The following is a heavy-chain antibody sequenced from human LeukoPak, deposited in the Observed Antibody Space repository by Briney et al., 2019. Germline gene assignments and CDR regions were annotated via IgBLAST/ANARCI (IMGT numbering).Heavy chain of an antibody. V-gene: IGHV4-39*01. CDR2: MSYSGST. D-gene: IGHD3-9*01. Sequence: SETLSLTCTVSGGSISSSNHYWGWIRQPPGTGLEWIGSMSYSGSTFYNPSLKSRVTISVDTSKNQFSLRLSSVTAADTAVYYCARTLRYFDWLPAGETDYWGQGTLVTVSS. CDR1: GGSISSSNHY. CDR3: ARTLRYFDWLPAGETDY. J-gene: IGHJ4*02.